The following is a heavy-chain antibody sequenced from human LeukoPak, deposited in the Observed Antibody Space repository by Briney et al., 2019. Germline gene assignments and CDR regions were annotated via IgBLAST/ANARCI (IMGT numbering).Heavy chain of an antibody. CDR2: IYHSGST. V-gene: IGHV4-34*11. Sequence: PSETLSLTCAVYGGTFSGYYWSWIRQPPGKGLEWIGYIYHSGSTYYNPSLKSRVTISVDTSKNQFSLKLSSVTAADTAVYYCARDWNSSGWYYFDYWGQGTLVTVSS. CDR3: ARDWNSSGWYYFDY. J-gene: IGHJ4*02. CDR1: GGTFSGYY. D-gene: IGHD6-19*01.